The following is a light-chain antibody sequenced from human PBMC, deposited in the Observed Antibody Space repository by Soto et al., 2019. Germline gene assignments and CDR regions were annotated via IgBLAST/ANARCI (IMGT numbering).Light chain of an antibody. J-gene: IGKJ1*01. Sequence: DTQMTQSPSAMSASVGDRITITCRASQGVSNRLVWFQQKPGKVPKRLIFAATLLQSGVPSRFSGSGSGKEFTLTISGLQAEDFATYYCLQHNSYPWTFGPGTQ. V-gene: IGKV1-17*03. CDR1: QGVSNR. CDR2: AAT. CDR3: LQHNSYPWT.